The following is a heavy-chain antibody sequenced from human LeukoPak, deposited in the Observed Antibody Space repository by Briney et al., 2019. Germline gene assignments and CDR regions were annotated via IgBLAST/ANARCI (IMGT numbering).Heavy chain of an antibody. V-gene: IGHV4-59*01. Sequence: AETLSLTCTVSGGSISSYYWSWIRQPPGKGLEGIGYISYSGTTNYNSSLKSRVTISLDTSKNQFSLKLSSVTAADTAVYYCARDLTIAPAGKPIGYWGQGTLVTVPS. CDR2: ISYSGTT. J-gene: IGHJ4*02. CDR1: GGSISSYY. CDR3: ARDLTIAPAGKPIGY. D-gene: IGHD6-13*01.